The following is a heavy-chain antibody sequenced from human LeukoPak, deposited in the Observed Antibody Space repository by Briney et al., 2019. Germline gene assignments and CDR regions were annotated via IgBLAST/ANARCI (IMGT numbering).Heavy chain of an antibody. CDR1: GFTFSSYG. J-gene: IGHJ6*04. Sequence: GGSLRLSCAASGFTFSSYGMHWVRQAPGKGLEWVAVIWYDGSNKYYADSVNGRFTISRDNSKNTLCLQMNSLRAEDTAVYYCAREGGGYGSGTHYYYYGMDVWGKGTTVTVSS. V-gene: IGHV3-33*01. D-gene: IGHD3-10*01. CDR3: AREGGGYGSGTHYYYYGMDV. CDR2: IWYDGSNK.